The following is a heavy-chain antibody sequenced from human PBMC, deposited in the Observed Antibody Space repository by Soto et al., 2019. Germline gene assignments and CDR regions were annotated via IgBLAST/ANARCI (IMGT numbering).Heavy chain of an antibody. V-gene: IGHV6-1*01. Sequence: SPTLSLTCAIYGDSVSSNHATWDWNRQSTSRGLEWLGRTYYRSKWYYDYALSVKSRITINPDTSNNQLSLQLNSVTPDDTVVYYCVRLIGNSWLDSWGQGTLVTVSS. D-gene: IGHD3-16*01. CDR1: GDSVSSNHAT. CDR2: TYYRSKWYY. CDR3: VRLIGNSWLDS. J-gene: IGHJ5*01.